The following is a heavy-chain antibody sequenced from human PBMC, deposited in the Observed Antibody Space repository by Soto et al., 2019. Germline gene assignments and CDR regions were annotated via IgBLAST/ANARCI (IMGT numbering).Heavy chain of an antibody. V-gene: IGHV1-69*06. CDR2: IIPIFGTA. CDR3: ARDATDTAMVGFDY. J-gene: IGHJ4*02. Sequence: QVQLVQSGAEVKKPGASVKVSCKASGYTFTGYYMHWVRQAPGQGLKWMGGIIPIFGTANYAQKFQGRVTSTADKYKSTAYMELSSLRSEDTAVYYWARDATDTAMVGFDYWGQGTLVTVSS. D-gene: IGHD5-18*01. CDR1: GYTFTGYY.